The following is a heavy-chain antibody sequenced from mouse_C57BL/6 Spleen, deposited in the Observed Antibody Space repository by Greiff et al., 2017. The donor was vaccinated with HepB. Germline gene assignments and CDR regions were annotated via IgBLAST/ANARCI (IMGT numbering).Heavy chain of an antibody. CDR2: INPYNGDT. CDR3: ARSIYYGSSYDYWYFDV. D-gene: IGHD1-1*01. CDR1: GYSFTGYF. Sequence: EVQLQQSGPELVKPGDSVKISCKASGYSFTGYFMNWVMQSHGKSLEWIGRINPYNGDTFYNQKFKGKATLTVDKSSSTAHMELRSLTSEDSAVYYCARSIYYGSSYDYWYFDVWGTGTTVTVSS. J-gene: IGHJ1*03. V-gene: IGHV1-20*01.